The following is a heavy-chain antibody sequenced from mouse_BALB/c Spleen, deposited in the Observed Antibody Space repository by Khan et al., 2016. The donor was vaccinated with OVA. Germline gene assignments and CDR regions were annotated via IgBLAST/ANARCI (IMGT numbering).Heavy chain of an antibody. Sequence: EVQLQESGAELVKPGASVKLSCTASGFNIKDTYIHWVKQRPEQGLEWIGRIDPANGNTKYDPKCQVKATTTAETSSNKAYLPPSSLTSDDTAVYSSARGGWSYTMDYWGQGTSVTGSS. CDR1: GFNIKDTY. CDR2: IDPANGNT. J-gene: IGHJ4*01. V-gene: IGHV14-3*02. D-gene: IGHD1-1*02. CDR3: ARGGWSYTMDY.